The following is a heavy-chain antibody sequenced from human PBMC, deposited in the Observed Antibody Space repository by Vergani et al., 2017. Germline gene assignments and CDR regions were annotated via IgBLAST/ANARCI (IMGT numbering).Heavy chain of an antibody. V-gene: IGHV4-34*01. CDR2: INHSGST. J-gene: IGHJ4*02. D-gene: IGHD6-13*01. Sequence: QVQLQQWGAGLLKPSETLSLPCAVYGGSFSGYYWSWIRQPPGKGLEWIGEINHSGSTNYNPSLKSRVTISVDTSKNQFSLKLISVTAADTAVYYCARGIAAAGRNDWGQGTLVTVSS. CDR3: ARGIAAAGRND. CDR1: GGSFSGYY.